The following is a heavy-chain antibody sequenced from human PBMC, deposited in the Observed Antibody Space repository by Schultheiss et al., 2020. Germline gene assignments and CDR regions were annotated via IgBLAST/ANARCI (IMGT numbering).Heavy chain of an antibody. CDR2: ISGSGGST. V-gene: IGHV3-23*01. Sequence: GGSLRLSCAASGFTFSSYAMSWVRQAPGKGLEWVSAISGSGGSTYYADSVRGRFTISRDNSKNTLYLQMNSLRAEDTAVYYCARYCSSTSCSTAYGMDVWGQGTTVTVSS. CDR3: ARYCSSTSCSTAYGMDV. J-gene: IGHJ6*02. CDR1: GFTFSSYA. D-gene: IGHD2-2*01.